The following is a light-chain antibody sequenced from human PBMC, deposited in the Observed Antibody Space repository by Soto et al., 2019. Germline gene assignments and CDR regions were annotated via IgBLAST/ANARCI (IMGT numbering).Light chain of an antibody. Sequence: EIVLTQSPGTLSLSPGERATLSCRASQSVSSSYLAWYQQKPGQAPRPLIYGASSRATGIPDRFSGSGSGTVFALTISRLEPEDFAVYYCQQYGSPPYTFGQGTKLEIK. V-gene: IGKV3-20*01. CDR3: QQYGSPPYT. CDR2: GAS. J-gene: IGKJ2*01. CDR1: QSVSSSY.